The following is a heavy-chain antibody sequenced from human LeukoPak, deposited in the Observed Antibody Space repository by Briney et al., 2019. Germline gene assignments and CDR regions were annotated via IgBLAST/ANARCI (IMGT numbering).Heavy chain of an antibody. CDR1: GGSIRSSYYY. D-gene: IGHD3-10*01. CDR2: IYDSGST. V-gene: IGHV4-39*01. J-gene: IGHJ5*02. Sequence: SETLSLTCTVSGGSIRSSYYYWGWIRQPPGKGLEWIGSIYDSGSTYYNPSLKSRVTISVDTSKNQFSLKLNSVTAADTAVYYCARQAAGNYFGSGSYYPWGQGTLVAVSS. CDR3: ARQAAGNYFGSGSYYP.